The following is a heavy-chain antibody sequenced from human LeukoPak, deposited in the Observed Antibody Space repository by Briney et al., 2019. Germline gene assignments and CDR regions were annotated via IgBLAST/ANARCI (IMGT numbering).Heavy chain of an antibody. CDR3: ARGGAMGTQWFRLYYFDY. CDR1: GSTFSDYH. D-gene: IGHD3-10*01. V-gene: IGHV1-2*02. Sequence: ASVKVSCKASGSTFSDYHINWVRQASGQGPEWMGWINPKSGDASYNQAFQGRVTMTRDTSISTAYMELSRLRSDDTAVYYCARGGAMGTQWFRLYYFDYWGQGTLVTVSS. CDR2: INPKSGDA. J-gene: IGHJ4*02.